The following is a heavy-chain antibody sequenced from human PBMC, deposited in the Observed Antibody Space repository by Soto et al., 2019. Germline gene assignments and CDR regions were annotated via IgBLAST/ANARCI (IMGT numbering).Heavy chain of an antibody. J-gene: IGHJ4*02. CDR3: TRVRRGVETAYD. V-gene: IGHV4-31*03. CDR2: IYYIGST. CDR1: GASISSVGYY. Sequence: QVQLQETGPGLVKPSQTLSLTCTVSGASISSVGYYWNWIHQRPGKGLEWIGYIYYIGSTDYNPSLRSRVTMSVDTSKNQFSLKLSSVTAADTAVYYCTRVRRGVETAYDWGQGTLVTVSS. D-gene: IGHD5-18*01.